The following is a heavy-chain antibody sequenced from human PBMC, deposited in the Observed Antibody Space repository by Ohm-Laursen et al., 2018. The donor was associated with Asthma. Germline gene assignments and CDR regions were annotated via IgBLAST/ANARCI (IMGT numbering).Heavy chain of an antibody. CDR2: IYWDDDK. CDR1: GFSLSTSGVG. D-gene: IGHD3-3*01. CDR3: AHRSTIFGVGHFDY. J-gene: IGHJ4*02. V-gene: IGHV2-5*02. Sequence: TQTLTLTCTFSGFSLSTSGVGVGWIRQPPGKALEWLALIYWDDDKRYSPSLKSRLTITKDTSKNQVVLTMTNMDPVDTATYYCAHRSTIFGVGHFDYWGQGTLVTVSS.